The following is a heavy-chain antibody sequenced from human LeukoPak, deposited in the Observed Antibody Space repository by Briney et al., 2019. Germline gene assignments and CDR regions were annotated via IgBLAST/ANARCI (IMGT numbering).Heavy chain of an antibody. D-gene: IGHD2-15*01. CDR2: IFYSGQT. CDR3: ARLDIVVVVAAPDAFDI. J-gene: IGHJ3*02. CDR1: GGSLSSYY. V-gene: IGHV4-59*12. Sequence: SETLSLTCTVSGGSLSSYYWIWIRQPPGKGLEYIGYIFYSGQTNYNPSLKSRVTISVDTSKNEFSLKLSSVTAADTAVYYCARLDIVVVVAAPDAFDIWGQATMVTVSS.